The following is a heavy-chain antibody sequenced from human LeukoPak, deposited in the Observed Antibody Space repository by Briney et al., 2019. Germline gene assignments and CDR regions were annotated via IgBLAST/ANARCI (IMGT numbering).Heavy chain of an antibody. J-gene: IGHJ4*02. CDR3: AKPAVVGEDY. V-gene: IGHV3-23*01. CDR2: ISGSGGST. Sequence: SGGSLRLSCAASGFSFSTYWMSWVRQAPGKGLEWVSAISGSGGSTYYADSVKGRFTISRDDSKNTLYLQMNSLRAEDTAVYYCAKPAVVGEDYWGQGTLVTVSS. CDR1: GFSFSTYW. D-gene: IGHD3-16*01.